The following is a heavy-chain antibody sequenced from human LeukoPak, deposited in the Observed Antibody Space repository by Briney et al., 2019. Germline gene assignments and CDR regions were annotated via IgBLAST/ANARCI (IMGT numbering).Heavy chain of an antibody. CDR2: IIPIFGTA. Sequence: SVKVSCKASGGTFSSYAISWVRQAPGQGLEWMGGIIPIFGTANYAQKFQGRVTITTDESTSTAYMELSSLRSEDTAVYYCARDRVAAAGGYYYYMDVWGKGTTVTVSS. V-gene: IGHV1-69*05. D-gene: IGHD6-13*01. CDR1: GGTFSSYA. CDR3: ARDRVAAAGGYYYYMDV. J-gene: IGHJ6*03.